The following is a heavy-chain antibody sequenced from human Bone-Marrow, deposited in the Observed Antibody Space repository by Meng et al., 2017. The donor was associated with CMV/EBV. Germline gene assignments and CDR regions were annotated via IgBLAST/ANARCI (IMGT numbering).Heavy chain of an antibody. V-gene: IGHV3-30*04. CDR1: GFNFRSYA. CDR2: ISYEDGSMK. J-gene: IGHJ3*01. CDR3: ARDWSTRPSTRWYHDAFDL. D-gene: IGHD5-24*01. Sequence: GGSLRLSCAASGFNFRSYAMDWVRQAPGKGLEWVAVISYEDGSMKYYADSVKGRFIISRDNSKNTLHLQMNSLRAEDTAIYFCARDWSTRPSTRWYHDAFDLWGQGKMVTVSS.